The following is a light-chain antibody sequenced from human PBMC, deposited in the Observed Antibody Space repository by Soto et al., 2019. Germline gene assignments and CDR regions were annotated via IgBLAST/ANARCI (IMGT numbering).Light chain of an antibody. CDR2: DAS. CDR3: QQYNNWPLT. V-gene: IGKV3D-15*01. CDR1: QSVDND. J-gene: IGKJ4*01. Sequence: EIVMTQSPATLSVSPGDRATLSCRASQSVDNDLAWYQQKPGQPPRLRIYDASTRATGIPARFSGSQSGTEFTLTISSLLSEDFAVYSCQQYNNWPLTFGGGTKVEIK.